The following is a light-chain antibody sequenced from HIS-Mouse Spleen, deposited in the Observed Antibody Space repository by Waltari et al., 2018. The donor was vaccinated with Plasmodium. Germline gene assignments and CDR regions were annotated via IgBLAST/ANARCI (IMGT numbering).Light chain of an antibody. CDR1: ALPKKY. Sequence: SYELTQPPSVSVSPGQTARITCSGDALPKKYAYWYQQKSGQAPVLVIYQDSKRPSGIPERFSGSNSGNTATLTISGTQTMDEADYYCQAWDSSTAYVFGTGTKVTVL. CDR3: QAWDSSTAYV. V-gene: IGLV3-1*01. J-gene: IGLJ1*01. CDR2: QDS.